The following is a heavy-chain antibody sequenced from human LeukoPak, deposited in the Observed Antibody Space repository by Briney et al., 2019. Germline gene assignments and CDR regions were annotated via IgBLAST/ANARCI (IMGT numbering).Heavy chain of an antibody. CDR1: GFTFSSYG. Sequence: GGSLRLSCAASGFTFSSYGMHWVRQAPGKGLEWVAFIRYDGSNKYYADSVKGRFTISRDNSKNTLYLQMNSLRAEDTAVCYCAKDKWIDGSLDYWGQGTLVTVSS. J-gene: IGHJ4*02. V-gene: IGHV3-30*02. CDR3: AKDKWIDGSLDY. D-gene: IGHD1-26*01. CDR2: IRYDGSNK.